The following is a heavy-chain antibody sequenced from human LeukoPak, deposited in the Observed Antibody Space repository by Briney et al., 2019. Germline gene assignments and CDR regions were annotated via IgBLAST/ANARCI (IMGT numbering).Heavy chain of an antibody. CDR3: ARARSGKNYYSGMDV. CDR2: TFYSGST. J-gene: IGHJ6*02. D-gene: IGHD1-26*01. V-gene: IGHV4-59*01. CDR1: GGAISSYY. Sequence: SETLSLTCTVSGGAISSYYWSWIRQPPGKGLEWIGYTFYSGSTNYNPSLKSRVTISVDTSKNQFSLKLSSVTAADTAVYYCARARSGKNYYSGMDVWGQGTTVTVSS.